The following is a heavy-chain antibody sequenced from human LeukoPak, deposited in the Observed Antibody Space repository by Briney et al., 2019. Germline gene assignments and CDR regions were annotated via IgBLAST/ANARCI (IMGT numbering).Heavy chain of an antibody. CDR3: AREGKITMVRGVIRYYYMDV. J-gene: IGHJ6*03. D-gene: IGHD3-10*01. CDR2: ISSSGST. Sequence: MASETLSLTCTVSGDSISSGDYYWSWIRQPAGKGLEWIGRISSSGSTNYNPSLKSRVTISVDTSKNQFSLKLSSVTAADTAVYYCAREGKITMVRGVIRYYYMDVWGKGTTVTISS. CDR1: GDSISSGDYY. V-gene: IGHV4-61*02.